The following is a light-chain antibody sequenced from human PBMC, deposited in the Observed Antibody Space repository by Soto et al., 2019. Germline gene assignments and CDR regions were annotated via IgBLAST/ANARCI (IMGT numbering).Light chain of an antibody. CDR3: CSYAGSSNVV. CDR2: EGS. CDR1: SSDVGSYNL. V-gene: IGLV2-23*01. Sequence: QSALTQPASVSGSPGQSITISCTGTSSDVGSYNLVSWYQQHPGKAPKLMIYEGSKRPSGVSNRFSGSKSGNTASLTISGLQAEDEAAYYCCSYAGSSNVVFGGGTELTVL. J-gene: IGLJ2*01.